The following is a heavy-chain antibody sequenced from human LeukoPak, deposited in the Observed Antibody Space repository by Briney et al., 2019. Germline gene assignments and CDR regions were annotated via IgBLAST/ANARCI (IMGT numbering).Heavy chain of an antibody. CDR1: GYTFTSYD. Sequence: GASVKVSCKASGYTFTSYDINWVRQATGQGLEWMGWMNPNSGHTGYAQKFQGRVTITRNTSISTAYMELSSLRSEDTAVYYCARSRSRIVGATGGFYYFDYWGQGTLVTVSS. CDR2: MNPNSGHT. D-gene: IGHD1-26*01. J-gene: IGHJ4*02. V-gene: IGHV1-8*03. CDR3: ARSRSRIVGATGGFYYFDY.